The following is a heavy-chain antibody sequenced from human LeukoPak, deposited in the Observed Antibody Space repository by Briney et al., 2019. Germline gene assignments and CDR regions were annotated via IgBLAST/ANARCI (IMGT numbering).Heavy chain of an antibody. D-gene: IGHD3-22*01. J-gene: IGHJ6*03. CDR2: IYTSGST. Sequence: PSETLSLTCTVSGGSISRGSYYWSRIRQPAGKGLEWIGRIYTSGSTNYNPSLKSRVTISVDTSKNQFSLKLSSVTAADTAVYYCARSPYDSSGYYIPIYYYYYMDVWGKGTTVTISS. CDR3: ARSPYDSSGYYIPIYYYYYMDV. CDR1: GGSISRGSYY. V-gene: IGHV4-61*02.